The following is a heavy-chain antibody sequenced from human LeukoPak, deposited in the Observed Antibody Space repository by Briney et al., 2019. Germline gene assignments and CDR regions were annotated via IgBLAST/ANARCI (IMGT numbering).Heavy chain of an antibody. J-gene: IGHJ4*02. D-gene: IGHD5-18*01. CDR3: ARVLSGYSYGSTFDY. V-gene: IGHV1-2*02. CDR1: GYTFTGYY. CDR2: INPNSGGT. Sequence: ASVKVSCKASGYTFTGYYMHWVRQAPGQGLEWMGCINPNSGGTNYAQKFQGRVTMTRDTSISTAYMELSRLRSDDTAVYYCARVLSGYSYGSTFDYWGQGTLVTVSS.